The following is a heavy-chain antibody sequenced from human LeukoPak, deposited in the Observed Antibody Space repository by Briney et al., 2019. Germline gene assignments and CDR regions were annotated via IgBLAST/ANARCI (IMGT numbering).Heavy chain of an antibody. CDR3: AKVRHDSSGYYLDAFDI. J-gene: IGHJ3*02. CDR2: IRGSGGST. Sequence: GGSLRLSCAASGFTFSSYDMTWVRQAPGKGLQWVSSIRGSGGSTNYADSVKGRFAIFRDNSKNTLYLQMNSLRAEDTAVYYCAKVRHDSSGYYLDAFDIWGQGTMVTVSS. CDR1: GFTFSSYD. D-gene: IGHD3-22*01. V-gene: IGHV3-23*01.